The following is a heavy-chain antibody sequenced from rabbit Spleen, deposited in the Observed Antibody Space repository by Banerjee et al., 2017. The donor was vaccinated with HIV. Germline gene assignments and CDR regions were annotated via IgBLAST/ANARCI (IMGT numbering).Heavy chain of an antibody. J-gene: IGHJ4*01. V-gene: IGHV1S47*01. Sequence: EESGGDLVKPGASLTLTCTASGFDFSSCGVSWVRQAPGKGLEWIGYIDPVFGSAYYATWVNGRFTISSHNAQNTLYLQLNSLTPADTATYFCARGSATMTMVITGYYLGLWGQGTLVTVS. D-gene: IGHD2-1*01. CDR2: IDPVFGSA. CDR3: ARGSATMTMVITGYYLGL. CDR1: GFDFSSCG.